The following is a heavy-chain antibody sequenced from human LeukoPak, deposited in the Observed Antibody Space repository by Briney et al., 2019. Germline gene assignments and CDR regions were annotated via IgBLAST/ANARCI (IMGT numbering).Heavy chain of an antibody. Sequence: GGSLRLSCAASGFTFSSYAMSWVRQAPGKGLEWVSAISGGGGSTYYADSVKGRFTISRDNSKNTLYLQMNSLRAEDTAVCSCANHYDSGTIYFDYWGEGPLLTVSS. D-gene: IGHD3-10*01. J-gene: IGHJ4*02. CDR3: ANHYDSGTIYFDY. CDR2: ISGGGGST. CDR1: GFTFSSYA. V-gene: IGHV3-23*01.